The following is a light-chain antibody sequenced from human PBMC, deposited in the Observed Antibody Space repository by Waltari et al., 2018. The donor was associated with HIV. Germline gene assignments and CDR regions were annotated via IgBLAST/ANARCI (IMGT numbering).Light chain of an antibody. CDR1: QRVAND. J-gene: IGKJ2*01. CDR2: AAS. CDR3: QQYNNWPWFT. V-gene: IGKV3-15*01. Sequence: VMAQYPVTLSVSPGKTATLPCRASQRVANDLAWYQQKPGQTPRLRIYAASTRATGISPRFSGSGSGTNFALTSSSLRSEDVALYYCQQYNNWPWFTFGQGTKVEIK.